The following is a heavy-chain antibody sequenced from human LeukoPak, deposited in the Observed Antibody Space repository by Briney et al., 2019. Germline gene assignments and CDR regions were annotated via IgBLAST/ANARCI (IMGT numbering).Heavy chain of an antibody. Sequence: PGGSLRLSCAASGFTFADTWMNWVRQPPGKGLEWVGRIATKSNGVTTEYAVPVKGRFTISRDDSENMLYLQMNSLKSEDTGVYYCAPSPKLVVRDWGQGTMATVSS. CDR1: GFTFADTW. V-gene: IGHV3-15*04. CDR3: APSPKLVVRD. D-gene: IGHD3-22*01. CDR2: IATKSNGVTT. J-gene: IGHJ4*02.